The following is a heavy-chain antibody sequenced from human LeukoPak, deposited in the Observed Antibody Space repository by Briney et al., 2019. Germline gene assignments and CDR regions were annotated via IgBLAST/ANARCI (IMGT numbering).Heavy chain of an antibody. CDR3: ARGSVVTLDLDI. CDR1: GFTFSSYA. V-gene: IGHV3-30-3*01. CDR2: ISYDGSNK. Sequence: GGSLRLSCAASGFTFSSYAIHWVRQAPGKGLEWVAVISYDGSNKYYVDSVKGRFTISRDNSKNTLYLQMNSLRAEDTAVYYCARGSVVTLDLDIWGQGTMVTVSS. J-gene: IGHJ3*02. D-gene: IGHD3-22*01.